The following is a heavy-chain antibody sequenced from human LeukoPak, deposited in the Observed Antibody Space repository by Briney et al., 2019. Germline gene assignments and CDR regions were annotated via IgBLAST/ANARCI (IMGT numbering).Heavy chain of an antibody. V-gene: IGHV3-43*01. J-gene: IGHJ4*02. CDR3: AKEGRDIGYCSSTSCYYFDY. Sequence: GGSLRLSCAASGFTFDDYTMHWVRQAPGKGLEWVSLISWDGGSTYYADSVKGRFTISRDNSKNSLYLQMNSLRTEDTALYYCAKEGRDIGYCSSTSCYYFDYWGQGTLDTVSS. CDR1: GFTFDDYT. CDR2: ISWDGGST. D-gene: IGHD2-2*01.